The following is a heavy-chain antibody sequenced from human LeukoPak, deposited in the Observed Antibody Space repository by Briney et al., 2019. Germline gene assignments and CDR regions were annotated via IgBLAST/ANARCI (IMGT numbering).Heavy chain of an antibody. V-gene: IGHV3-23*01. CDR2: ISGSGGST. Sequence: QPGGSLRLSCAASGFTFSSYAMSWVRQAPGKGLEWVSAISGSGGSTYYADSVKGRFTISRDNSKNTLYLQMNSLRAEDRAVYYCAKAWRGPVVPAAMISFDYWGQGTLVTVSS. D-gene: IGHD2-2*01. CDR1: GFTFSSYA. CDR3: AKAWRGPVVPAAMISFDY. J-gene: IGHJ4*02.